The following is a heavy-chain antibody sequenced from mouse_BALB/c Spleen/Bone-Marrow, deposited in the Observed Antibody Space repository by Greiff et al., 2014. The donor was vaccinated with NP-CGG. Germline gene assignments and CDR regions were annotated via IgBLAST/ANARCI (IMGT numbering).Heavy chain of an antibody. V-gene: IGHV5-17*02. J-gene: IGHJ2*01. CDR2: ISSGSSTI. CDR1: GFTFSSFG. CDR3: ARDVPRYDVGYFDY. D-gene: IGHD2-14*01. Sequence: EVQLVESGGGLVQPGGSRKLSCAASGFTFSSFGMHWVRQAPEKGLEWVAYISSGSSTIYYADTVKGRFTISRDNPKNTLFLQMTSLRSEDTAMYYCARDVPRYDVGYFDYWGQGTTLTVSS.